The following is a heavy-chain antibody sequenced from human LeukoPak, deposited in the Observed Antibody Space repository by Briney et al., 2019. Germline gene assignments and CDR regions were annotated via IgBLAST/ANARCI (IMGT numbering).Heavy chain of an antibody. J-gene: IGHJ4*02. CDR1: GGTFSSYA. Sequence: GASVKVSCKASGGTFSSYAISWVRQAPGQGLEWMGGIIPIFGTANYAQKFQGRVTITADESTSTAYMELSSLRSKDTAVYYCARVRYSSGNFDYWGQGTLVTVSS. CDR2: IIPIFGTA. CDR3: ARVRYSSGNFDY. V-gene: IGHV1-69*13. D-gene: IGHD6-19*01.